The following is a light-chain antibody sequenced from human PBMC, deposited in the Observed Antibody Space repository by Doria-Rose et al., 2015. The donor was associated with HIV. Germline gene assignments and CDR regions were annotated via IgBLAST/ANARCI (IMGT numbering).Light chain of an antibody. CDR3: HQYGTSWT. CDR1: QSFSSTY. V-gene: IGKV3-20*01. CDR2: DGS. J-gene: IGKJ1*01. Sequence: EIVMTQSPGTLSLSPGERATLSCRARQSFSSTYLAWYQQKPGQAPSLLIYDGSTRATGIPDTFSASGSGTDFTLTINRLEPEDFALYYCHQYGTSWTFGQGTKVEI.